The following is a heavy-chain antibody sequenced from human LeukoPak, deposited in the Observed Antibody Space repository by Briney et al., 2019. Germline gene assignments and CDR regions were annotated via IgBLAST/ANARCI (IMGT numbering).Heavy chain of an antibody. J-gene: IGHJ3*02. V-gene: IGHV1-18*01. Sequence: ASVKVSCKASGYTFTSYGISWVRQPPGQGLEWMGWISAYNGNTNYAQKLQGRVTMTTDTSTSTAYMELRSLRSDDTAVYYCASERGYCSSTSCYGAFDIWGQGTMVTVSS. CDR2: ISAYNGNT. D-gene: IGHD2-2*01. CDR3: ASERGYCSSTSCYGAFDI. CDR1: GYTFTSYG.